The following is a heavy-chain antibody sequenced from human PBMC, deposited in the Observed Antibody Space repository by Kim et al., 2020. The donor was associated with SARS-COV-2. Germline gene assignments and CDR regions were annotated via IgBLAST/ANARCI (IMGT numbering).Heavy chain of an antibody. CDR2: ISYDGSNK. V-gene: IGHV3-30*04. Sequence: GGSLRLSCAASGFTFSSYAMHWVRQAPGKGLEWVAVISYDGSNKYYADSVKGRFTTSRDNSKNTLYLQMNSLRAEDTAVYYCARFGRDYGDYDGYWGQGTLVTVSS. D-gene: IGHD4-17*01. J-gene: IGHJ4*02. CDR1: GFTFSSYA. CDR3: ARFGRDYGDYDGY.